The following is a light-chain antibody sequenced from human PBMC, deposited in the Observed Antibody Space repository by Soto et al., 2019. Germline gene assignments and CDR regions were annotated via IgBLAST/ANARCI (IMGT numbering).Light chain of an antibody. CDR3: QQYYSTPWT. J-gene: IGKJ1*01. V-gene: IGKV4-1*01. CDR1: QNVLYSSNNKNY. CDR2: WAS. Sequence: DIVMTQSPDSLAVSLGERATINCKSSQNVLYSSNNKNYLAWYQHKPGQPPKLLIYWASTRESGVPDRFSGSGSGTDFTLTISSLQAEDVAVYYCQQYYSTPWTFGQGTKVDIK.